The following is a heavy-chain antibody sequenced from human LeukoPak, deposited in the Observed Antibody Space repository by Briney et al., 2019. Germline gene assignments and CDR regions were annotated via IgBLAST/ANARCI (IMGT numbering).Heavy chain of an antibody. J-gene: IGHJ4*02. Sequence: PSETLSLTCTVSGDSISSSSHYWGWIRQPPGKGLEWIGSFYYSGSTLYNPSLESRVTISVDTSKNQFSLKLSSVTAADTAVYYCAREDSGSSSGSYYFDYWGQGTLVTVSS. V-gene: IGHV4-39*07. D-gene: IGHD3-10*01. CDR3: AREDSGSSSGSYYFDY. CDR1: GDSISSSSHY. CDR2: FYYSGST.